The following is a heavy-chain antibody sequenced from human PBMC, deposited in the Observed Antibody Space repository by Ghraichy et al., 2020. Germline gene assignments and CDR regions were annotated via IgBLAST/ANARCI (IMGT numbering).Heavy chain of an antibody. CDR1: GYSISSGYY. CDR2: IYHSGST. V-gene: IGHV4-38-2*01. D-gene: IGHD3-22*01. Sequence: SETLSLTCAVSGYSISSGYYWGWIRQPPGKGLEWIGSIYHSGSTYYNPSLKSRVTISVDTSKNQFSLKLSSVTAADTAVYYCARGGVYDSSGYYFYWGQGTLVTVSS. J-gene: IGHJ4*02. CDR3: ARGGVYDSSGYYFY.